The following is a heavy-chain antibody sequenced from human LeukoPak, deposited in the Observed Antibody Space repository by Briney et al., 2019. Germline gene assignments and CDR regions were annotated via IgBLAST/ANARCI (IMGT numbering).Heavy chain of an antibody. CDR1: GFTFSSYA. Sequence: GGSLRLSCAASGFTFSSYAMHWVRQAPGKGLEWVAVISYDGSNKYYADSVKGRFTISRDNSKNTVYLQMNSLRAEDTAVYYCARDTVTTSFYFEYWGQGTLVSVSS. CDR2: ISYDGSNK. CDR3: ARDTVTTSFYFEY. D-gene: IGHD4-17*01. J-gene: IGHJ4*02. V-gene: IGHV3-30-3*01.